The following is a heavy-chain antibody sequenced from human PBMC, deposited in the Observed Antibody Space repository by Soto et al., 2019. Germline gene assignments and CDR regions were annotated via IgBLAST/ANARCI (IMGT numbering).Heavy chain of an antibody. D-gene: IGHD5-18*01. CDR3: ARARYSYGYGLDY. V-gene: IGHV3-48*03. CDR2: ISSSGSTI. CDR1: GFTFSSYE. J-gene: IGHJ4*02. Sequence: EVQLVESGGGLVQPGGSLRLSCAASGFTFSSYEMNWVRQAPGKGLEWVSYISSSGSTIYYADSVKGRFTISRDNAKNSLYLQMNSLRAEDTAVYYCARARYSYGYGLDYWGQGTLVTVSS.